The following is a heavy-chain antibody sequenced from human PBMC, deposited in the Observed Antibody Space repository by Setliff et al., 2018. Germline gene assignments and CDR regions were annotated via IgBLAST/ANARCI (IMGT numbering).Heavy chain of an antibody. V-gene: IGHV3-7*01. CDR2: IKQDGSTK. J-gene: IGHJ3*02. CDR1: GFSFSRHW. CDR3: VRDDADNYDAFDN. Sequence: LKISCVVSGFSFSRHWMSWVRQAPGKGLEWVADIKQDGSTKYYLDSVKGRFTISRDNAKRSLYLQMNGPRADDTGVYYCVRDDADNYDAFDNWGQGTLVTVSS. D-gene: IGHD3-22*01.